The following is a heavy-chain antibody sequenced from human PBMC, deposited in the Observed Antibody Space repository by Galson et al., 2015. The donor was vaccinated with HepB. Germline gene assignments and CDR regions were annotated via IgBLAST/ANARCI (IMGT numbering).Heavy chain of an antibody. CDR3: AKSTSRDFLAESEY. V-gene: IGHV3-23*01. Sequence: SLRLSCAASGFIFSSYSMNWVRQAPGKGLEWVSGIRGSDDNTWYADSVRGRFTISRDNSKNTLYLQMNSLRADDTAVYYCAKSTSRDFLAESEYWGQGTQVTVSS. J-gene: IGHJ4*02. CDR2: IRGSDDNT. CDR1: GFIFSSYS. D-gene: IGHD2/OR15-2a*01.